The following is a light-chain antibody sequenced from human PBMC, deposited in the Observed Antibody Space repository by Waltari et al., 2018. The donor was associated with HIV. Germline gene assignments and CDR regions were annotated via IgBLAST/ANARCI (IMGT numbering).Light chain of an antibody. J-gene: IGLJ1*01. CDR3: KSYAGSSNPYV. V-gene: IGLV2-8*01. CDR2: DVS. Sequence: QSALTQPPSASGSPGQSVTISCTGTRSDVGGYNYVSWYQQHPGKAPKLMIFDVSKRPSGFPDRFSGSKSGNTAFLTVAGLQAEDEADYYCKSYAGSSNPYVFGTGTKVTVL. CDR1: RSDVGGYNY.